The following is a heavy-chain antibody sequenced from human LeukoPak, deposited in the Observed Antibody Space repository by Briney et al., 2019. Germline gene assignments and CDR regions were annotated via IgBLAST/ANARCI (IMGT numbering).Heavy chain of an antibody. CDR2: ISSSGSTI. CDR1: GFAFRSYE. D-gene: IGHD3-9*01. V-gene: IGHV3-48*03. J-gene: IGHJ4*02. Sequence: AGGSLRLSCAASGFAFRSYEMNWVRQAPGKGLEWVSYISSSGSTIYYADSVKGRFTMSRDNAKNSLNLQMNSLRAEDTAVYYCASPLTGYYFDFWGQGTLVTVSS. CDR3: ASPLTGYYFDF.